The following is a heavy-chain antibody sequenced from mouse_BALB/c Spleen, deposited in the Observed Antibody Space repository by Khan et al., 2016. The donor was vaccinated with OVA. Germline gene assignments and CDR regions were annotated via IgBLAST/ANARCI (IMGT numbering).Heavy chain of an antibody. Sequence: VQLKESGPGLVKPSQSLSLTCTATGYSITSDYAWYWIRQFPGNKLEWMGYISYSGSTTSNPTLKSRIAITRDTSKNQFFLQLNSVTTEDTATYYCARSIMANWGQGTTLTVSS. V-gene: IGHV3-2*02. CDR2: ISYSGST. CDR3: ARSIMAN. J-gene: IGHJ2*01. CDR1: GYSITSDYA.